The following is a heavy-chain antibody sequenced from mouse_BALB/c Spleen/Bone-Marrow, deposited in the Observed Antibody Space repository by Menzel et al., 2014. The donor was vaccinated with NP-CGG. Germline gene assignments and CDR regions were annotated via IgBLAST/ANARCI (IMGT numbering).Heavy chain of an antibody. CDR2: ISPSTGYS. V-gene: IGHV1-7*01. D-gene: IGHD2-1*01. J-gene: IGHJ3*01. CDR1: GYSFXNYW. CDR3: ARYGNYPLFAY. Sequence: QVQLQQSGAELAKPGASVKMSCKASGYSFXNYWMHWVKQRPGQGLEWIGYISPSTGYSEYNQKFKDKATLTADKSSNIAYMQLSSLTSEDSAVYYCARYGNYPLFAYWGQGTLVTVSA.